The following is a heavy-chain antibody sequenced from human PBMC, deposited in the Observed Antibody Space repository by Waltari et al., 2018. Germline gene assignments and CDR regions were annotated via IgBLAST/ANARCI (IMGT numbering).Heavy chain of an antibody. CDR3: ARRGPSYFDY. D-gene: IGHD5-12*01. CDR2: IYYTEST. CDR1: GGSVSSSSYY. Sequence: QLQLQESGPGLVKSSETLSLTCTVSGGSVSSSSYYWGWIRQPPEKGLEYIGTIYYTESTYYNPSLKSRVTISIDSSKNQFSLKLRSVTAADTAVYYCARRGPSYFDYWGQGTLVTVSS. J-gene: IGHJ4*02. V-gene: IGHV4-39*01.